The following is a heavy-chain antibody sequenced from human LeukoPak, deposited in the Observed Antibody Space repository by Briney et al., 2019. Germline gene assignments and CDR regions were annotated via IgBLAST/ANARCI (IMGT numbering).Heavy chain of an antibody. CDR3: VRIRGLVLFDY. V-gene: IGHV6-1*01. CDR1: GDSVSNNRAS. D-gene: IGHD6-13*01. Sequence: SQTLSLTCAISGDSVSNNRASWGWIRQSPSRGLEWPGRTYYRSQWFDDYAPSLRSRITINPDTSKNQFSLQLTSVTPEDTAVYYCVRIRGLVLFDYWGQGTLVTVSS. J-gene: IGHJ4*02. CDR2: TYYRSQWFD.